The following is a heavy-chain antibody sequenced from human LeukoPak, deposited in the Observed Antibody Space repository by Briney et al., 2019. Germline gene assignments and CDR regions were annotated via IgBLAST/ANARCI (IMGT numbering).Heavy chain of an antibody. CDR3: ARGEIAAAGPFDY. J-gene: IGHJ4*02. Sequence: KPSETLSLTCTVSGGSISSYYWSWIRQPPGMGLEWIGYIYYTGSTNYNPSLKSRVTISVDTSKNQFSLKLTSVPAADTAVYYCARGEIAAAGPFDYWGQGTLVTVSS. V-gene: IGHV4-59*01. D-gene: IGHD6-13*01. CDR1: GGSISSYY. CDR2: IYYTGST.